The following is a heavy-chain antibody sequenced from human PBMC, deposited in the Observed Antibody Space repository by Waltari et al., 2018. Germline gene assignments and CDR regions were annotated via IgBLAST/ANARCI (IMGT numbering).Heavy chain of an antibody. CDR1: GFNFSSYS. Sequence: EVQRVESGGGLVKPGGSLRLSCAASGFNFSSYSMNWVRQAPGKGLEWISSISSTGTYTHYADSVKGRFTISRDNAKNSLYLQMNSLRAEDTGVYWCATGGWGFYLDNWGQGTLVTFSS. CDR2: ISSTGTYT. V-gene: IGHV3-21*01. CDR3: ATGGWGFYLDN. J-gene: IGHJ4*02. D-gene: IGHD7-27*01.